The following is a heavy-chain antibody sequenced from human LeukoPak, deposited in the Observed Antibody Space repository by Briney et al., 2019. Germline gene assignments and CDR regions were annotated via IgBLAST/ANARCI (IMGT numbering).Heavy chain of an antibody. V-gene: IGHV3-53*01. Sequence: GGSLRLSCAASGFTVSSNYINWVRQAPGKGLEWVSVIYTGGATFYADSVKGRFTISRDNSKNAVYLQMNSLRAEDTAVYYCARDQEFHSSSFSYYGMDVWGQGTTVTVSS. D-gene: IGHD6-13*01. CDR2: IYTGGAT. J-gene: IGHJ6*02. CDR3: ARDQEFHSSSFSYYGMDV. CDR1: GFTVSSNY.